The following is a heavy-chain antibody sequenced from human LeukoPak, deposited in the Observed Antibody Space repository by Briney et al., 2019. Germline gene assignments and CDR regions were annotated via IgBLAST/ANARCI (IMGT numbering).Heavy chain of an antibody. CDR3: ATPMVRGVVIFDY. J-gene: IGHJ4*02. Sequence: GASVKVSSKVSGYSLTELSMHWVRQAPGKGLEWMGGFDPEDGETIYAQKLQGRVTMTEDTSTATAYMELSSLRSEDTAVYYCATPMVRGVVIFDYWGQGTLVTVSS. D-gene: IGHD3-10*01. CDR1: GYSLTELS. V-gene: IGHV1-24*01. CDR2: FDPEDGET.